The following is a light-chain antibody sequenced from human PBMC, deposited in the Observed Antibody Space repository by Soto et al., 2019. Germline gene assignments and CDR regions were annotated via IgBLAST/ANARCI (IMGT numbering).Light chain of an antibody. Sequence: QSALTQPASVSGSPGQSITISCTGTSGDVGVYNYVSWYQQHPGKAPQLMIYEVSNRPAGVSNRFSGSKSGNTASLTISGLQAEDEADYYCSSYTSSSTVFGTGTKVTVL. CDR1: SGDVGVYNY. J-gene: IGLJ1*01. CDR2: EVS. V-gene: IGLV2-14*01. CDR3: SSYTSSSTV.